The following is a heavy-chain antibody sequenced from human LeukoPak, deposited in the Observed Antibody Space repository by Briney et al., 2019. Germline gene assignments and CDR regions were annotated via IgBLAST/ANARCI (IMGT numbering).Heavy chain of an antibody. CDR3: ARDRSGYYYFDY. CDR2: ISSSSSYI. J-gene: IGHJ4*02. D-gene: IGHD3-22*01. Sequence: GGSLRLSCAASGFTFSSYSMNWVRQAPGKGLEWVSSISSSSSYIYYADSVKGRFTTSRDNAKNSLYLQMNSLRAEDTAVYYCARDRSGYYYFDYWGQGTLVTVSS. V-gene: IGHV3-21*01. CDR1: GFTFSSYS.